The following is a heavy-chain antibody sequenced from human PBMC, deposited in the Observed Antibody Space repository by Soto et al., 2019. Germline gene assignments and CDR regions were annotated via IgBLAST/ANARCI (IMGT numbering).Heavy chain of an antibody. CDR3: ARSRYCSSTSCYTRRHYGMDV. D-gene: IGHD2-2*02. V-gene: IGHV4-4*02. Sequence: QVQLQESGPGLVKPSGTLSLTCAVSGGSIRSSNWWSWVRQPPGKGLEWIGEIYHSGSTNYNPSLKRRVTISVDKSKNQFSLKLSSVTAADTAVYYCARSRYCSSTSCYTRRHYGMDVWGQGTTVTVSS. J-gene: IGHJ6*02. CDR1: GGSIRSSNW. CDR2: IYHSGST.